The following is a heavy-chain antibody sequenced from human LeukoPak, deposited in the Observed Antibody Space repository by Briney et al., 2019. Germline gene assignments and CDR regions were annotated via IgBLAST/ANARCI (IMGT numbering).Heavy chain of an antibody. CDR2: TYYRSKWYN. V-gene: IGHV6-1*01. D-gene: IGHD2-15*01. CDR3: ARVRGLYCSGGSCYPNWFDP. J-gene: IGHJ5*02. CDR1: GDSVSSNSAA. Sequence: SQTLSLTCAISGDSVSSNSAAWNWIRQSPSRGLECLGRTYYRSKWYNDYAVSVKSRITINPDTSKNQFSLQLNSVTPEDTAVYYCARVRGLYCSGGSCYPNWFDPWGQGTLVTVSS.